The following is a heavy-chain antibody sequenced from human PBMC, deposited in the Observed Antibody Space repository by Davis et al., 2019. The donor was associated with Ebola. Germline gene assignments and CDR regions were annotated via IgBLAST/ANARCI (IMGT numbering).Heavy chain of an antibody. J-gene: IGHJ6*02. D-gene: IGHD2-2*02. Sequence: PGGSLRLSCAASGFTFSNAWMNWVRQAPGKGLEWVGRIKSKTDGGTTDYAAPVKGRFTILRDDSKNTLYLQMNSLKTEDTAVYYCTTDAPAAIDYYYGMDVWGQGTTVTVSS. CDR3: TTDAPAAIDYYYGMDV. V-gene: IGHV3-15*07. CDR1: GFTFSNAW. CDR2: IKSKTDGGTT.